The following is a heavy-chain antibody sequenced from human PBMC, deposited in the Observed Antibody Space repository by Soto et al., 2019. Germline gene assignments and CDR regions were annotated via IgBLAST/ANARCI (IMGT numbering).Heavy chain of an antibody. D-gene: IGHD2-2*01. J-gene: IGHJ5*02. Sequence: SETLSLTCTVSGGSISSGGYYWSWIRQHPGKGLEWIGYIYYSGSTYYNPSLKSRVTISVDTSKNQFSLKLSSVTAADTAVYYCARVKFRYQLLTNWFDPWGQGTLVTVAS. CDR1: GGSISSGGYY. V-gene: IGHV4-31*03. CDR2: IYYSGST. CDR3: ARVKFRYQLLTNWFDP.